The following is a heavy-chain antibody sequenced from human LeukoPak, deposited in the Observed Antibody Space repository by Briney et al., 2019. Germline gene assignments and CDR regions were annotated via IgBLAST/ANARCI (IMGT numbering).Heavy chain of an antibody. CDR2: FDPEDGET. J-gene: IGHJ4*02. V-gene: IGHV1-24*01. D-gene: IGHD2-21*02. CDR3: ATVLYCGGDCYPGSVFDY. Sequence: GASVKVSCKVSGYTLTELPMHWVRQAPGKGLEWMGGFDPEDGETIYAQKFQGRVTMTEDTSTGTAYMELSSLRSEDTAVYYCATVLYCGGDCYPGSVFDYWGQGTLVTVSS. CDR1: GYTLTELP.